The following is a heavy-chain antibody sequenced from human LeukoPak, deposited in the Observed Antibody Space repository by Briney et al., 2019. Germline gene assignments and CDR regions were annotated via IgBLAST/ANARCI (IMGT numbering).Heavy chain of an antibody. CDR2: IYSASST. CDR3: ARGRASDY. J-gene: IGHJ4*02. Sequence: PGGSLRLSCAASGFIVRSNYMSWVRQAPGKGLEWLSVIYSASSTYYADSVKGRFTVSRDNSQNTLYLQMNSLRADDTAVYYCARGRASDYWGQGTLVTVSS. CDR1: GFIVRSNY. V-gene: IGHV3-53*01.